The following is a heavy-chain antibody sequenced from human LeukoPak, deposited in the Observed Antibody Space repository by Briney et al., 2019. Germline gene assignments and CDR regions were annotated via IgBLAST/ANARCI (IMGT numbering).Heavy chain of an antibody. V-gene: IGHV3-74*01. CDR1: GFTFSSYW. CDR3: ARPEALAEWSQFDY. J-gene: IGHJ4*02. CDR2: INSDGSST. Sequence: GGSLRLSCAAPGFTFSSYWMHWVRQAPGKGLVWVSRINSDGSSTSYADSVEGRFTISRDNAKNTLYLQMNSLRAEDTAVYYCARPEALAEWSQFDYWGQGTLVTVSS. D-gene: IGHD2-8*01.